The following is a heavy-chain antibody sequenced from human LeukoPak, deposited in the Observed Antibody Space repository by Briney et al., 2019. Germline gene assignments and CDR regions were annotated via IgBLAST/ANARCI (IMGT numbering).Heavy chain of an antibody. V-gene: IGHV4-39*07. CDR2: IYYSGST. CDR3: ARTAAGPKGYFDY. Sequence: SETLSLTCTVSGGSISSSSYYWGWIRQPPRKGLEWIGSIYYSGSTYYNPSLKSRVTISVDTSKNQFSLKLSSVTAADTAVYYCARTAAGPKGYFDYWGQGTLVTVSS. J-gene: IGHJ4*02. CDR1: GGSISSSSYY. D-gene: IGHD6-13*01.